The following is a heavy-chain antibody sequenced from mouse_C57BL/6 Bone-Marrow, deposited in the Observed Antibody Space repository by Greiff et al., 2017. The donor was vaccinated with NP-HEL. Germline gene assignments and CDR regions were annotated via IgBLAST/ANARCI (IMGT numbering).Heavy chain of an antibody. CDR1: GFNIKDYY. Sequence: VQLKESGAELVRPGASVKLSCTASGFNIKDYYMHWVKQRPEQGLEWIGWIDPENGDTEYASKFQGKATITADTSSNTAYLQLSSLTSEDTAVYYCTTGYDGYPFFAYWGQGTLVTVSA. D-gene: IGHD2-3*01. CDR3: TTGYDGYPFFAY. CDR2: IDPENGDT. V-gene: IGHV14-4*01. J-gene: IGHJ3*01.